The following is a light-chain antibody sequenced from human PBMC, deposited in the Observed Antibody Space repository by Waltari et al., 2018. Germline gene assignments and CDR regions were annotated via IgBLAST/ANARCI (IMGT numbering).Light chain of an antibody. CDR2: TAV. CDR1: SFSIGSRA. Sequence: QSSLTQRPSASGSPGQRVTISCSRRSFSIGSRAVNWYQGLPGTAPKLLFYTAVHRPPAVPARFAGSHSGTSASLAISALQPADEVDYYCAAWDDGLAGVVFGGVSKLAVL. CDR3: AAWDDGLAGVV. V-gene: IGLV1-44*01. J-gene: IGLJ3*02.